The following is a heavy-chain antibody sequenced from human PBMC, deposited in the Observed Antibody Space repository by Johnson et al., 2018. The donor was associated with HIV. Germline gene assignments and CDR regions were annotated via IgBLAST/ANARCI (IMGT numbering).Heavy chain of an antibody. CDR3: ARDRPVAAAGHDAFDI. CDR2: ISGSGGNT. J-gene: IGHJ3*02. D-gene: IGHD6-13*01. CDR1: EFTVTNYA. V-gene: IGHV3-23*04. Sequence: VQLVESGGGAVQPGRSLRLYCAVSEFTVTNYAMHWVRLAPGKGLEWVSAISGSGGNTYYADSVKGRFTISRDNSKNTLYLQMNSLRAEDTAVYYCARDRPVAAAGHDAFDIWGQGTMVTVSS.